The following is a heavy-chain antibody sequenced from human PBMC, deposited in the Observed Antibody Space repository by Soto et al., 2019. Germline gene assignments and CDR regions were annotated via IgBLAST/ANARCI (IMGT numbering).Heavy chain of an antibody. CDR1: GGSISSGNYY. V-gene: IGHV4-30-4*01. D-gene: IGHD6-25*01. Sequence: SETLSLTCTVSGGSISSGNYYWSWIRQPPGKGLEWIGFISYSGSTYYNLSLKSRITISVDTSKNQFSLILIFVTAAAMSFYSFAYTGTPATMLNDFDYWGKGTLVTVSS. CDR2: ISYSGST. CDR3: AYTGTPATMLNDFDY. J-gene: IGHJ4*02.